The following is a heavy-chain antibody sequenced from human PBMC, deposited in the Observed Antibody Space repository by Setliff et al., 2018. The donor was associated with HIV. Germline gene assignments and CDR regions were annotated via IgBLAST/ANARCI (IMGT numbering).Heavy chain of an antibody. D-gene: IGHD3-22*01. CDR1: GGSFSGYY. J-gene: IGHJ6*03. CDR3: VREPNWGAVTSYEYYYSADV. V-gene: IGHV4-34*01. Sequence: SETLSLTCNVSGGSFSGYYWSWIRQAPGKGLEWIGEINHSGVTNYNPSLKSRVTISADTSKNQFSLELSSVTAADTAVYYCVREPNWGAVTSYEYYYSADVWGKGTTVTVS. CDR2: INHSGVT.